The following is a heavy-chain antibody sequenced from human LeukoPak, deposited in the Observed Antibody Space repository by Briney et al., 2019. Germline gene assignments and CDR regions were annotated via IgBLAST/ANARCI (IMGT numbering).Heavy chain of an antibody. CDR1: GFTFSSYG. CDR2: IRYDGSNK. CDR3: AKEGGYSGYFFWFDP. Sequence: PGGSLRLSCAASGFTFSSYGMHWVRQAPGKGLEWVAFIRYDGSNKYYADSVKGRFTISRGNSKNTLYLQMNSLRAEDTAVYYCAKEGGYSGYFFWFDPWGQGTLVTVSS. J-gene: IGHJ5*02. D-gene: IGHD5-12*01. V-gene: IGHV3-30*02.